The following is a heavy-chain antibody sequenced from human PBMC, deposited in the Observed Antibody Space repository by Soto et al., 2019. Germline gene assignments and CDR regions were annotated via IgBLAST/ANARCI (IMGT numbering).Heavy chain of an antibody. V-gene: IGHV1-18*01. CDR1: GYTFTSYG. D-gene: IGHD2-2*01. CDR3: ARDVYDIVVVPAAISDYYYMDV. Sequence: ASVKVSCKASGYTFTSYGISWVRQAPGQGLEWMGWISAYNGNTNYAQKLQGRVTMTTDTSTSTAYRELRSLRSDDTAVYYCARDVYDIVVVPAAISDYYYMDVWGKGTTVTASS. CDR2: ISAYNGNT. J-gene: IGHJ6*03.